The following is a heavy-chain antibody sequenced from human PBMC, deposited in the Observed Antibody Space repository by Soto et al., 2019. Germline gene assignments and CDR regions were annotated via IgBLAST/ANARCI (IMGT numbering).Heavy chain of an antibody. V-gene: IGHV3-72*01. J-gene: IGHJ6*02. CDR2: SRDKAQGYST. D-gene: IGHD3-3*01. CDR1: GFTLSDHY. CDR3: AGYVLRFLEWSRYGMDV. Sequence: GGSLRLSCAGSGFTLSDHYIDWVRQAPGKGLEWVGRSRDKAQGYSTAYAASVKGRFTTSRDESKNSVYLQMNSLRAEDTAVYYCAGYVLRFLEWSRYGMDVWGQGTTVTVSS.